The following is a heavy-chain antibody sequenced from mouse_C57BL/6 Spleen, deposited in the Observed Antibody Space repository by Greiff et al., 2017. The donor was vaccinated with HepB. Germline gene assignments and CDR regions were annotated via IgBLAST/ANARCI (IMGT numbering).Heavy chain of an antibody. D-gene: IGHD4-1*01. CDR2: IYPGDGDT. Sequence: QVQLQQSGPELVKPGASVKISCKASGYAFSSSWMNWVKQRPGKGLEWIGRIYPGDGDTNYNGKFKGKATLTADKSSSTAYMQLSSLTSEDSAVYFCARGTGSRHYYAMDYWGQGTSVTVSS. V-gene: IGHV1-82*01. CDR3: ARGTGSRHYYAMDY. CDR1: GYAFSSSW. J-gene: IGHJ4*01.